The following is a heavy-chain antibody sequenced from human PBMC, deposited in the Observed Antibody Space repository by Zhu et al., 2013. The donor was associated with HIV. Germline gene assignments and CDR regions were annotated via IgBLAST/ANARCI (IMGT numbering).Heavy chain of an antibody. Sequence: QVQLVQSGAEVKKPGSSVKVSCKASGGTFSSYAISWVRQAPGQGLEWMGGIIPIFGTANYAQKFQGRVTITADESTSTAYMELSSLRSEDTAVYYCARGVEIAVAGMVGFYFDYWGQGTLVTVSS. D-gene: IGHD6-19*01. CDR1: GGTFSSYA. V-gene: IGHV1-69*12. CDR2: IIPIFGTA. J-gene: IGHJ4*02. CDR3: ARGVEIAVAGMVGFYFDY.